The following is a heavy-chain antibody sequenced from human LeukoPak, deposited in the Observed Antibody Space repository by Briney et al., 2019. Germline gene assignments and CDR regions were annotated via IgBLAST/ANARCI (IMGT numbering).Heavy chain of an antibody. D-gene: IGHD1-26*01. CDR3: ARGRRWELLRAFDI. CDR1: GYTFTSYD. CDR2: MNPNSGNT. Sequence: ASVKVSCKASGYTFTSYDIKWVRQATGQGLEWMGWMNPNSGNTGYAQKFQGRVTMTRNTSISTAYMELSSLRSEDTAVYYCARGRRWELLRAFDIWGQGTMVTVSS. V-gene: IGHV1-8*01. J-gene: IGHJ3*02.